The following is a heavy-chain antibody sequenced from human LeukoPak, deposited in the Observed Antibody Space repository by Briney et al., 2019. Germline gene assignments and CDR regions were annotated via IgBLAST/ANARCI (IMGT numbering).Heavy chain of an antibody. D-gene: IGHD3-9*01. CDR3: ARGRRRVLRYFDWLGYFDY. J-gene: IGHJ4*02. V-gene: IGHV1-69*13. CDR2: IIPIFGTA. CDR1: GGTFSSYA. Sequence: ASVKVSRKASGGTFSSYAISWVRQAPGQGLEWMGGIIPIFGTANYAQKFQGRVTITADESTSTAYMELSSLRSEDTAVYYCARGRRRVLRYFDWLGYFDYWGQGTLVTVSS.